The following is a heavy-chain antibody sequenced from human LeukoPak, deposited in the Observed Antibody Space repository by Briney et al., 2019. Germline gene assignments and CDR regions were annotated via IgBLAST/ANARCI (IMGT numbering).Heavy chain of an antibody. V-gene: IGHV3-33*06. D-gene: IGHD5-18*01. CDR3: AKDRYSYVYAFDY. J-gene: IGHJ4*02. CDR1: GFTFSSYG. CDR2: IWYDGSNK. Sequence: GRSLRLSCAASGFTFSSYGMHWVRQAPGKGLEWVAVIWYDGSNKYYADSVKGRFTISRDNSKNTLYLQMNSLRAEYTAVYYCAKDRYSYVYAFDYWGQGTLVTVSS.